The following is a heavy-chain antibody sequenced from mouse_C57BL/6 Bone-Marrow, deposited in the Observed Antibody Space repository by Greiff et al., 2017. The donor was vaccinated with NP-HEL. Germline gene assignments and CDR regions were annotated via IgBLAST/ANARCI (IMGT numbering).Heavy chain of an antibody. CDR3: ARDYYGSRFAY. D-gene: IGHD1-1*01. J-gene: IGHJ3*01. V-gene: IGHV1-61*01. CDR1: GYTFTSYR. Sequence: VKLQQPGSELVRPGSSVKLSCKASGYTFTSYRMDWVKQRPGQGLEWIGNIYPSDSETHYNQKFKDKATLTVYKSSSTAYMQLSSLTSEDSAVYYCARDYYGSRFAYWGQGTLVTVSA. CDR2: IYPSDSET.